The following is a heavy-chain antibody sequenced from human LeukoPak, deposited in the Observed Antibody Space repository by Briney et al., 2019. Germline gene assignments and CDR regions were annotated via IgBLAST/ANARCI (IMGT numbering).Heavy chain of an antibody. D-gene: IGHD5-24*01. CDR2: ISSSSSYI. V-gene: IGHV3-21*01. CDR3: AGTDGYNYQRSY. J-gene: IGHJ4*02. Sequence: GGSLRLSRAASGFTFSSYSMNWVRQAPGKGLEWVSSISSSSSYIYYADSVKGRFTISRDNAKNSLYLQMNSLRAEDTAVYYCAGTDGYNYQRSYWGQGTLVTVSS. CDR1: GFTFSSYS.